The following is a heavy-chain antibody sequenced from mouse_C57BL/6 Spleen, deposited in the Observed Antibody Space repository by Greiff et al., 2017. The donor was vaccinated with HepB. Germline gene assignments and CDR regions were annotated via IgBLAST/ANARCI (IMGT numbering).Heavy chain of an antibody. D-gene: IGHD1-1*01. CDR3: ARFRTVVPDWYFDV. CDR2: IDPSDSYT. V-gene: IGHV1-50*01. J-gene: IGHJ1*03. CDR1: GYTFTSYW. Sequence: QVQLQQPGAELVKPGASVKLSCKASGYTFTSYWMQWVKQRPGQGLEWIGEIDPSDSYTNYNQKFKGKATLTVDTSSSTAYMQRSSLTSEDSAVYYCARFRTVVPDWYFDVWGTGTTVTVSS.